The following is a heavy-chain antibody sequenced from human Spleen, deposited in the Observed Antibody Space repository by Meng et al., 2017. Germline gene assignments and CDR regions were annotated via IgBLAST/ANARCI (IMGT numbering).Heavy chain of an antibody. CDR3: ARINPKDDY. V-gene: IGHV4-39*07. J-gene: IGHJ4*02. Sequence: SETLSLTCTVSGGSISSSSYYWGWIRQPPGKGLEWIGNIYYSGSTNYNPSLESRATISVDTSQNNLSLKLSSVTAADTAVYYCARINPKDDYWGQGTLVTVSS. CDR2: IYYSGST. CDR1: GGSISSSSYY.